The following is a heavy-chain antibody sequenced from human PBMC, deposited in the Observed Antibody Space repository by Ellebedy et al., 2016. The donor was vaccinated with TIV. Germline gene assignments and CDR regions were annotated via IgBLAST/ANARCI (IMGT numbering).Heavy chain of an antibody. V-gene: IGHV4-4*02. CDR2: IYHSGST. J-gene: IGHJ3*02. Sequence: MPSETLSLTCAVSGGSISSSNWWSWVRQPPGKGLEWIGEIYHSGSTNYNPSLKSRVTISVDTSKNQFSLKLSSVTAADTAVYYCARDTGDSSGYIAFDIWGQGTMVTVSS. CDR3: ARDTGDSSGYIAFDI. D-gene: IGHD3-22*01. CDR1: GGSISSSNW.